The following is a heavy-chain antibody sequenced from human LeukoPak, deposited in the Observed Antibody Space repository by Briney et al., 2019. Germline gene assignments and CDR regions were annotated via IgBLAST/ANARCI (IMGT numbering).Heavy chain of an antibody. CDR1: GDSISYHY. D-gene: IGHD3-22*01. Sequence: SETLSLTCTVSGDSISYHYWSWIRQPAGKGLEWIGRIYSSASANYNPSLKSRVTMSLDTSKNQFSLNLTSVTAADTAVYYCARESYYDSSGYSHDAFDIWGQGTMVTVSS. J-gene: IGHJ3*02. CDR3: ARESYYDSSGYSHDAFDI. V-gene: IGHV4-4*07. CDR2: IYSSASA.